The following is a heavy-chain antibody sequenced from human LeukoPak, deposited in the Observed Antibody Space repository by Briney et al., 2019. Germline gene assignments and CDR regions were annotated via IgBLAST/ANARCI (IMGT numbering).Heavy chain of an antibody. CDR1: GFSFSDYW. Sequence: GGSLRLSCAASGFSFSDYWMHWVRQAPGKGLEWISVLYSGGSTNYADSVKGRFTTSRDDSKNTLFLQMNNLRAEDTAVYFCARETSAFWGQGTLVTVSS. CDR3: ARETSAF. CDR2: LYSGGST. J-gene: IGHJ4*02. V-gene: IGHV3-53*01.